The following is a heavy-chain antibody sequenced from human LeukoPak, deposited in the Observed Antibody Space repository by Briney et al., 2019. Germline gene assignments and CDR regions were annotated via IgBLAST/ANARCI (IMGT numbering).Heavy chain of an antibody. Sequence: GGSLRLSCVASGFSFTTHAMGWVRQAPGRGLEWVSHISGSGGSTKYSGSVKGRFTISRDNSKNTLYLQINSLGADDTAVYYCAKDQDPHSYGSGSYAPFDYWGQGTLVTVSS. CDR1: GFSFTTHA. J-gene: IGHJ4*02. CDR2: ISGSGGST. V-gene: IGHV3-23*01. CDR3: AKDQDPHSYGSGSYAPFDY. D-gene: IGHD3-10*01.